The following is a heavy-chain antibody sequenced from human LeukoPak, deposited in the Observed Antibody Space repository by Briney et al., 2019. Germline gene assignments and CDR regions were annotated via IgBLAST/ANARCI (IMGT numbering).Heavy chain of an antibody. V-gene: IGHV3-7*01. CDR3: ARNRGYQQFDY. CDR2: MKQDGSER. D-gene: IGHD2-15*01. Sequence: GGSLRLSCAASGFTFSNYWIDWVRQAPGKGLEWVATMKQDGSERHYLESVKGRFTISRDNAKNSLCLQMNNLRAEDTAVYYCARNRGYQQFDYWGQGTLVTVSS. J-gene: IGHJ4*02. CDR1: GFTFSNYW.